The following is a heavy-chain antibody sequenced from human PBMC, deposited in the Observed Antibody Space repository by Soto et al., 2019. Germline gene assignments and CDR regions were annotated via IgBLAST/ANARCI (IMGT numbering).Heavy chain of an antibody. CDR2: ISPGGDRI. D-gene: IGHD6-19*01. Sequence: GGSLRLSCVASGFMFDSYAINWVRQAPWKGLEWVSYISPGGDRIYYAESLKGRITISRDNARNSLSLQMNILSDEDTAVYYCTKSADSAGWGVDFWGQGALVTV. CDR1: GFMFDSYA. CDR3: TKSADSAGWGVDF. J-gene: IGHJ4*02. V-gene: IGHV3-48*02.